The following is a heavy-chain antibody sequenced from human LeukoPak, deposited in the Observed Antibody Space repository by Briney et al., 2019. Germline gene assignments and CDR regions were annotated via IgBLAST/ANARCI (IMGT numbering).Heavy chain of an antibody. CDR1: GYTFTSYG. Sequence: ASVTVSCTASGYTFTSYGISWVRQAPGQGLEWMGWISAYNGNTNYAQKLQGRVTMTTDTSTSTAYMELRSLRSDDTAVYYCARGHYYDSSGYFDYWGQGTLVTVSS. CDR3: ARGHYYDSSGYFDY. V-gene: IGHV1-18*01. J-gene: IGHJ4*02. CDR2: ISAYNGNT. D-gene: IGHD3-22*01.